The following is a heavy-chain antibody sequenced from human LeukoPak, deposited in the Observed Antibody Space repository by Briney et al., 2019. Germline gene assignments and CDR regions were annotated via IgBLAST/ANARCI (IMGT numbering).Heavy chain of an antibody. J-gene: IGHJ4*02. CDR2: IRNDGGDK. Sequence: GGSLRLSCVASGFTFRNYGMHWVRQAPGKGLEWVAFIRNDGGDKYYADSEKGRFTISRDNSKNTFYMELSSLRTEDSATYYCIKDTNWAFDFWGQGTLATVSS. CDR1: GFTFRNYG. D-gene: IGHD1-1*01. CDR3: IKDTNWAFDF. V-gene: IGHV3-30*02.